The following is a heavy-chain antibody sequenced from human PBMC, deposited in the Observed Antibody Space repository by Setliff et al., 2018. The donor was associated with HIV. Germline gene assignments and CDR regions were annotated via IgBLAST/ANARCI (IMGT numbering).Heavy chain of an antibody. Sequence: ASVKVSCKASGYTFANYGITWVRQAPGQGLEWMAWISPKNGNTNHAQKYHERLIMSTDTSTSTAYTELRSLRSDDTAVYYCARGSPYGGLHWFDPWGQGTLVTVSS. CDR3: ARGSPYGGLHWFDP. D-gene: IGHD2-15*01. CDR1: GYTFANYG. J-gene: IGHJ5*02. CDR2: ISPKNGNT. V-gene: IGHV1-18*01.